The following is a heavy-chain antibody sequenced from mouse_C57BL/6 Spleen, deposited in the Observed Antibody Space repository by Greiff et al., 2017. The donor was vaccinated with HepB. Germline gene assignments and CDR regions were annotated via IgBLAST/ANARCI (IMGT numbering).Heavy chain of an antibody. D-gene: IGHD3-1*01. CDR1: GYTFTSYW. Sequence: QVQLQQPGAELVMPGASVKLSCKASGYTFTSYWMHWVKQRPGQGLEWIGEIDPSDSYTNYNQKFKGKSTLTVDKSSSTAYMQLSSLTSEDSAVYYRARSGGYDAVDYWGQGTSVTVSS. J-gene: IGHJ4*01. CDR2: IDPSDSYT. CDR3: ARSGGYDAVDY. V-gene: IGHV1-69*01.